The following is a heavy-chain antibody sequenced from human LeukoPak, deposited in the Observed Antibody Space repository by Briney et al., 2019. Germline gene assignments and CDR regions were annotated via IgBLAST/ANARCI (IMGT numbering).Heavy chain of an antibody. CDR3: AREARYYDSSAY. CDR2: IYSGGST. J-gene: IGHJ4*02. CDR1: GFIVSSNY. V-gene: IGHV3-53*01. Sequence: GGSLRLSCAASGFIVSSNYMSWVRQAPGKGLEWVSVIYSGGSTYYADSVKGRFTISRDNSKNTLYLQMNSLRAEDTAVYYCAREARYYDSSAYWGQGTLVTVSS. D-gene: IGHD3-22*01.